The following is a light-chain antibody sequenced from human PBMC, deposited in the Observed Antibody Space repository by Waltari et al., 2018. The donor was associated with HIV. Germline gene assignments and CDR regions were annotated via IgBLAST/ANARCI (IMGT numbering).Light chain of an antibody. V-gene: IGLV2-14*01. CDR2: DVT. Sequence: QSALPQPASVSGSPGQSITISCDLNDSEYVSWYQRHPGKAPKVLIYDVTTRPSGVSNRFSASKSGNTATLTISGLQPEDEADYFCTSYISSSSPVFGRGTKVTVL. J-gene: IGLJ2*01. CDR3: TSYISSSSPV. CDR1: DLNDSEY.